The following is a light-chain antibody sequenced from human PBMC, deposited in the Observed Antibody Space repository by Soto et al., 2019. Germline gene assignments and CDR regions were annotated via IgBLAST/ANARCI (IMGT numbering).Light chain of an antibody. CDR1: QSVSSN. Sequence: EVVMTQSPATLSVSPEERATLSCRASQSVSSNLAWYQQKPGQAPRLLIYGASTRATGIPARFSGSGSGTEFTLTISSLQSEDFAVYHCQQYNNFWTFGQGTKVEIK. J-gene: IGKJ1*01. V-gene: IGKV3-15*01. CDR2: GAS. CDR3: QQYNNFWT.